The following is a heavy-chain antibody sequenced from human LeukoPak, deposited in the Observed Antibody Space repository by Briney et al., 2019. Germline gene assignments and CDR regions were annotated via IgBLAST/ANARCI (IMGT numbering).Heavy chain of an antibody. CDR3: AAPDYDILTGYSVDFDY. V-gene: IGHV3-23*01. CDR2: ISGSGGST. D-gene: IGHD3-9*01. CDR1: GFTFSSYA. J-gene: IGHJ4*02. Sequence: GGSLRLSCAASGFTFSSYAMSWVRQAPGEGLEWVSAISGSGGSTYYADSVKGRFTISRDNSKNTLYLQMNSLRAEDTAVYYCAAPDYDILTGYSVDFDYWGQGTLVTVSP.